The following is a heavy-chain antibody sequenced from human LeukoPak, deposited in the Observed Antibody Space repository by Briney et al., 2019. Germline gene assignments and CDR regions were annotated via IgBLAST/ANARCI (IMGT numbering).Heavy chain of an antibody. CDR1: GGSISNGDYY. Sequence: SETLSLTCTVSGGSISNGDYYWGWIRQPPGKGLEWIGSIYYSGSTYYNPSLKSRVSISVDTSKNQFSLKLSSVTAADTAIYYCARQIYGGSPPSFDCWGQGTLVTVSS. V-gene: IGHV4-39*01. CDR3: ARQIYGGSPPSFDC. D-gene: IGHD1-26*01. J-gene: IGHJ4*02. CDR2: IYYSGST.